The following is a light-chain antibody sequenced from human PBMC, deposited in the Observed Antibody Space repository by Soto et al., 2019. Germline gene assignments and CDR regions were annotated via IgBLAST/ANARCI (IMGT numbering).Light chain of an antibody. Sequence: EIVLTQSPGTLSLSPGERATPSCRASQSISSPYLAWYQQKPGQAPRLLIYGTSTRATGIPDRFSGSGSGTDFTLTINRLESEDVAVYYCQQYAESPRTFGQGTKV. V-gene: IGKV3-20*01. J-gene: IGKJ1*01. CDR3: QQYAESPRT. CDR1: QSISSPY. CDR2: GTS.